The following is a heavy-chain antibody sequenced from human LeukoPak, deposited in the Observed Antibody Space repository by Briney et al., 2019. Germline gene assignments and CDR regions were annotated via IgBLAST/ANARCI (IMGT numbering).Heavy chain of an antibody. CDR1: GYTFTSYG. Sequence: ASVKVSCKASGYTFTSYGVNWVRQAAGQGPEWMGWNLPYSGKTRYAQNLQGTVTMTTDTSTSTAYVEVGNLRSDDTAVYDCESDYCSSASWYVWNIDPWGQGTLVTVSS. D-gene: IGHD2-2*01. CDR3: ESDYCSSASWYVWNIDP. V-gene: IGHV1-18*01. CDR2: NLPYSGKT. J-gene: IGHJ5*02.